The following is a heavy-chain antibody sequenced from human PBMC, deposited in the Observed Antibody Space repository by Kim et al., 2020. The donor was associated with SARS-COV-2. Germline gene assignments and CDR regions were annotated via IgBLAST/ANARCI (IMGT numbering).Heavy chain of an antibody. CDR3: ARGIGWLIQH. D-gene: IGHD6-19*01. J-gene: IGHJ1*01. V-gene: IGHV3-7*05. CDR2: INHDGTDT. Sequence: GGSLRLSCAASGFTPSIHWMNWVRQTPGKGLEWVANINHDGTDTRYVESVKGRFTISRDSATTAMYLQMNSLRVEDTAVYYCARGIGWLIQHWGQGTLVTVSS. CDR1: GFTPSIHW.